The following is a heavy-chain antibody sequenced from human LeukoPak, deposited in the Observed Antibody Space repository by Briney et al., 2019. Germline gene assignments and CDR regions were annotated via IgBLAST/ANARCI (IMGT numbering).Heavy chain of an antibody. CDR3: ATGGARCGGDCYVH. V-gene: IGHV1-24*01. CDR2: FDPEDGET. D-gene: IGHD2-21*02. Sequence: GASVKVSCKVSGYTLTELSMHWVRQAPGKGLEWMGGFDPEDGETIYAQKFQGRVTMTEDTSTDTAYMELSSLRSEDTAVYYCATGGARCGGDCYVHWGQGTLVTVSS. CDR1: GYTLTELS. J-gene: IGHJ4*02.